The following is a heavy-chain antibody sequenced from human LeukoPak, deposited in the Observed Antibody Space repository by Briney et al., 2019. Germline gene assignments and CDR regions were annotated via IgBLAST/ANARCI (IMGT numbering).Heavy chain of an antibody. V-gene: IGHV4-59*08. CDR1: GVSTTSHY. D-gene: IGHD3-3*01. Sequence: PSETLSLTCTVSGVSTTSHYWSWIRQPPGKGLEWIGHIYHSGSTYYNPSLKSRVTISVDTSKNQFSLRLSSVTAADTAVYYCARVGPYDFWSGYYNHWFDPWGQGTLVTVSS. CDR3: ARVGPYDFWSGYYNHWFDP. J-gene: IGHJ5*02. CDR2: IYHSGST.